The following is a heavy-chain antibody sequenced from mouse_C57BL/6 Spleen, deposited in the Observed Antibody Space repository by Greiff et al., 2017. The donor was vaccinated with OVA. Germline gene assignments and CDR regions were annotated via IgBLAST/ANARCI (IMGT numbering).Heavy chain of an antibody. CDR3: ARQTGQLRGYYFDY. CDR2: ISGGGGNT. D-gene: IGHD3-2*02. J-gene: IGHJ2*01. Sequence: DVQLQESGGGLVKPGGSLKLSCAASGFTFSSYTMSWVRQTPEKRLEWVATISGGGGNTYYPDSVKGRFTISRDNAKNTLYLQMSSLRSEDTALYYCARQTGQLRGYYFDYWGQGTTLTVSS. V-gene: IGHV5-9*01. CDR1: GFTFSSYT.